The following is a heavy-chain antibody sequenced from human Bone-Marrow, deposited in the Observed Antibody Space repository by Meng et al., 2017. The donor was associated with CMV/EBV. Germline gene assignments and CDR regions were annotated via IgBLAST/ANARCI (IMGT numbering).Heavy chain of an antibody. D-gene: IGHD3-3*01. Sequence: GESLKISCAASGFTFSSYGMHWVRQAPGKGLEWVAFIRYDGSNKYYADSVKGRFTISRDNSKNTLYLQMNSLRAEDTAVYYCAKGYDFWSGYYTLGDAFDIWGQGKMVTFAS. CDR2: IRYDGSNK. J-gene: IGHJ3*02. CDR1: GFTFSSYG. CDR3: AKGYDFWSGYYTLGDAFDI. V-gene: IGHV3-30*02.